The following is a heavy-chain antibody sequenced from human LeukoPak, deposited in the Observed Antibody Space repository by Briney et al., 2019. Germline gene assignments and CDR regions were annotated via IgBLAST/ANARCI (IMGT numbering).Heavy chain of an antibody. J-gene: IGHJ4*02. D-gene: IGHD4-17*01. CDR2: ISSSGSTI. CDR1: GFTFSNYD. CDR3: ARALDYGEDVFDY. Sequence: GGSLRLSCAASGFTFSNYDMSWIRQAPGKGLEWVAYISSSGSTIYYADSVKGRFTISRDNSKNTLYLQMNSLRAEDTAVYYGARALDYGEDVFDYWGQGTLVTVSS. V-gene: IGHV3-11*01.